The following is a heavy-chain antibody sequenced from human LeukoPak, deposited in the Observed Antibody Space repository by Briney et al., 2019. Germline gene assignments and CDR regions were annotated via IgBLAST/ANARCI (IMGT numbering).Heavy chain of an antibody. CDR3: ARVLRFLETSPLGY. D-gene: IGHD3-3*01. CDR1: GYTFTSYD. V-gene: IGHV1-2*02. J-gene: IGHJ4*02. Sequence: ASVKVSCKASGYTFTSYDINWVRQATGQGLEWMGWMNPNSGGTNYAQKFQGRVTMTRDTSISTAYMELSRLRSDDTAVYYCARVLRFLETSPLGYWGQGTLVTVSS. CDR2: MNPNSGGT.